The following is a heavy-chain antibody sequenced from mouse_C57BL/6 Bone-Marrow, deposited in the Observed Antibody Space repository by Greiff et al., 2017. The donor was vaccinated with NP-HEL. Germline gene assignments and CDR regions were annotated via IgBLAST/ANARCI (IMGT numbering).Heavy chain of an antibody. CDR2: ISSGSSTI. D-gene: IGHD2-3*01. V-gene: IGHV5-17*01. CDR1: GFTFSDYG. Sequence: EVKLMASGGCLLNPGGSLKLSCAASGFTFSDYGMHLVRPAPVKGLEWVAYISSGSSTIYYADTVKGRFTISRDNAKNTLFLQMTSLRSEDTAMYYCARRWLLQVYAMDYWGQGTSVTVSS. CDR3: ARRWLLQVYAMDY. J-gene: IGHJ4*01.